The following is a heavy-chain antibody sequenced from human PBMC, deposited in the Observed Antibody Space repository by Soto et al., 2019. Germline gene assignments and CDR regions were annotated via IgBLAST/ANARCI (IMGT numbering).Heavy chain of an antibody. CDR3: AIDLYNFVCGHDAFYI. J-gene: IGHJ3*02. D-gene: IGHD3-10*01. Sequence: QVQLQESGTGLVKPSETLSLTCTVSGGSVSSGNYFWSWIRQPPGKVLAWIGDIYYGGGSNYNPSLKSRVTSPVYTSKNLFVRKRSSVTAADTALYYCAIDLYNFVCGHDAFYIWVQGTIVTVSS. V-gene: IGHV4-61*01. CDR1: GGSVSSGNYF. CDR2: IYYGGGS.